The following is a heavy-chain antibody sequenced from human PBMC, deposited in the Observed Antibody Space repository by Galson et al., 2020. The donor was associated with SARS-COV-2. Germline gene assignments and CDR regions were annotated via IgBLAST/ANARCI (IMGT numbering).Heavy chain of an antibody. J-gene: IGHJ4*02. CDR1: GFTFSDYG. CDR3: AKDLDVKGYCSGGSCSTLDY. CDR2: ISYDGSNK. Sequence: GGSLRLSCGASGFTFSDYGIHWVRQAPGKGLEWVALISYDGSNKYYADSVKGRFTISRDNSKNTLYLQMNSLRAEDTAVDYCAKDLDVKGYCSGGSCSTLDYWGLGTLVTVSS. D-gene: IGHD2-15*01. V-gene: IGHV3-30*18.